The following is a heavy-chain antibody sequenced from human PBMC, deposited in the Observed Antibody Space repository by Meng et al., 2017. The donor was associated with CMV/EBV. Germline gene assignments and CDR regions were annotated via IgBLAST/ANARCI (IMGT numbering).Heavy chain of an antibody. CDR2: INPNSGGT. V-gene: IGHV1-2*02. CDR3: ARDWKQQLVRGDY. Sequence: ASVKVSCKASGYTFTGYYMHWVRQAPGQGLEWMGWINPNSGGTNYAQKFQGRVTMSRDTSISTAYMELSRLRSDDTAVYYCARDWKQQLVRGDYWGQGTLVTVSS. CDR1: GYTFTGYY. D-gene: IGHD6-13*01. J-gene: IGHJ4*02.